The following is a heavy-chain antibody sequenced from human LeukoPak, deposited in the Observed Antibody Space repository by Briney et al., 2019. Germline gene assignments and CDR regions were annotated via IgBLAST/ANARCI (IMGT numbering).Heavy chain of an antibody. CDR3: ARLSRLGYSSSWYFDY. CDR2: IYPGDCDT. CDR1: GYSFTSYW. V-gene: IGHV5-51*01. J-gene: IGHJ4*02. Sequence: GESLKISCKGSGYSFTSYWIGWVRQMPGKGLEWMGIIYPGDCDTSSSPSYEGQVNISVAKSSSNAYLQWSSLKASDTAMYYCARLSRLGYSSSWYFDYWGQGTLVTVSS. D-gene: IGHD6-13*01.